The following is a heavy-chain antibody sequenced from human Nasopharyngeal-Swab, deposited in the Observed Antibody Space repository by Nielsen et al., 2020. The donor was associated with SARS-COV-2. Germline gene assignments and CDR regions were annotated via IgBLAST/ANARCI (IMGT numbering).Heavy chain of an antibody. CDR3: ARSLYYYDSSGYPSSYYFDY. J-gene: IGHJ4*02. CDR1: GFTFSSYS. V-gene: IGHV3-48*01. D-gene: IGHD3-22*01. Sequence: GESLKISCAASGFTFSSYSMNWGRQAPGKGLEWVSYISSSSSTIYYADSVKGRFTISRDNAKNSLYLQMNSLRAEDTAVYYCARSLYYYDSSGYPSSYYFDYWGQGTLVTVSS. CDR2: ISSSSSTI.